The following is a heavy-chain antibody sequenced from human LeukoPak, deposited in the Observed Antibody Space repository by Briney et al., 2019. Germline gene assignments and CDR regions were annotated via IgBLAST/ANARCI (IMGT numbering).Heavy chain of an antibody. D-gene: IGHD6-19*01. CDR2: ISSTSSYI. J-gene: IGHJ4*02. V-gene: IGHV3-21*01. CDR1: GFTFSTYS. Sequence: GGSLRLSCATSGFTFSTYSMNWVRQAPGKGLEWVSSISSTSSYIYYANSVKGRFTISRDNAQKSLYLQMNSLRAEDTAVYYCARVGYSSGWYFDYWGQGTLVTVSS. CDR3: ARVGYSSGWYFDY.